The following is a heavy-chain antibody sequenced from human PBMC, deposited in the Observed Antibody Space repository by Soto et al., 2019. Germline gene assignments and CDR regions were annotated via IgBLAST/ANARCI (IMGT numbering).Heavy chain of an antibody. CDR3: ARDTQRDYYGSGSKYWVQYYFDY. D-gene: IGHD3-10*01. CDR1: GYTFTSYA. J-gene: IGHJ4*02. CDR2: INAGNGNT. V-gene: IGHV1-3*01. Sequence: ASVKVSCKASGYTFTSYAMHWVRQAPGQRLEWMGWINAGNGNTKYSQKFQGRVTITRETSAGTAYMGLGSLRSEDTAVYYCARDTQRDYYGSGSKYWVQYYFDYWGQGTLVTVSS.